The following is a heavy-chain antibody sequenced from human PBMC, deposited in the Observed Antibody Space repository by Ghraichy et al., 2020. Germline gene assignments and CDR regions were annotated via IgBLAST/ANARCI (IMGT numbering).Heavy chain of an antibody. Sequence: ASVKVSCNAPGYTFSNDYIHWVRQAPGQGLDWMGIIDPGGGTTIYAQKFQDRVTMSGDTSTSAVYMELRSLRSEDTAVYYCARGGAHSALGSSLLFDSWGQGTLVTVSS. CDR3: ARGGAHSALGSSLLFDS. D-gene: IGHD2-15*01. V-gene: IGHV1-46*01. J-gene: IGHJ4*02. CDR1: GYTFSNDY. CDR2: IDPGGGTT.